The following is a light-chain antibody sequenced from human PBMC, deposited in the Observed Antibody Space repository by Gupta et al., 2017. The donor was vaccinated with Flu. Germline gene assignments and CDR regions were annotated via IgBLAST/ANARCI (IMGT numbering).Light chain of an antibody. J-gene: IGKJ3*01. CDR3: QQEDSLLFT. CDR2: DAS. CDR1: QDITNY. Sequence: DIQMTQSPSSLSASVGDRVTITCQASQDITNYLNWYQQKPGEAPRLLLYDASNVEPGVPSRFSGSGSSTDFTLTINNRQPEDFVTYYCQQEDSLLFTFGHGTRVDIK. V-gene: IGKV1-33*01.